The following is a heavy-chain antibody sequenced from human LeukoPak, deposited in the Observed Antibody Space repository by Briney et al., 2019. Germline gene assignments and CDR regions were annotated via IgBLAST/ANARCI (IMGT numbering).Heavy chain of an antibody. CDR1: GFNVSNNY. J-gene: IGHJ4*02. CDR3: ARDRDLDC. V-gene: IGHV3-53*01. Sequence: PGGSLRLSCAASGFNVSNNYTSWVRQAPGKGLEWVSVIYSGGTTYYADSVKGRFTISRDNSKNTVYLQMNSLRAEDTAVYYCARDRDLDCWGQGTLVTVSS. CDR2: IYSGGTT. D-gene: IGHD3-10*01.